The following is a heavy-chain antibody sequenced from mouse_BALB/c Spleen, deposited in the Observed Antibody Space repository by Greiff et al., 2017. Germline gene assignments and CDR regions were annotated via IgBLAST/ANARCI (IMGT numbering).Heavy chain of an antibody. CDR3: ARGGIYYDYDGAMDY. CDR2: ISYSGST. J-gene: IGHJ4*01. CDR1: GDSITSGY. Sequence: EVNVVESGPSLVKPSQTLSLTCSVTGDSITSGYWNWIRKFPGNKLEYMGYISYSGSTYYNPSLKSRISITRDTSKNQYYLQLNSVTTEDTATYYCARGGIYYDYDGAMDYWGQGTSVTVSS. V-gene: IGHV3-8*02. D-gene: IGHD2-4*01.